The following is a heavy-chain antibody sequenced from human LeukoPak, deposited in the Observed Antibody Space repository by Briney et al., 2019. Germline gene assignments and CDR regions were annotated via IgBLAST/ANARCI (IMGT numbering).Heavy chain of an antibody. V-gene: IGHV3-53*01. CDR1: GFPLSSNS. CDR3: ARVLAAIALRDYHYVDV. CDR2: IYSRDVT. J-gene: IGHJ6*03. D-gene: IGHD6-19*01. Sequence: AGGSLRLSCAASGFPLSSNSMSWVRQAPGKGLECVSIIYSRDVTSYADSVKDRFTISRDSDKNTLFLQMDSLRSDDTAVYYCARVLAAIALRDYHYVDVWGKGTTVTVSS.